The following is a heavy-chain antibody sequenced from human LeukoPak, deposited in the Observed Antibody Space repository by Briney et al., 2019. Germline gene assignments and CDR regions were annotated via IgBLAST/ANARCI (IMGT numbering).Heavy chain of an antibody. CDR2: IYYSGST. V-gene: IGHV4-39*07. J-gene: IGHJ5*02. CDR1: GGSISGGSYY. Sequence: PSETLSLTCTVSGGSISGGSYYWSWIRQPPGKGLEYIGSIYYSGSTYYNPSLKSRVTISVDTSKNHFSLNLSSVTAADTAVYYCARQRITMVRGVIGWFDPWGQGTLVTVSS. CDR3: ARQRITMVRGVIGWFDP. D-gene: IGHD3-10*01.